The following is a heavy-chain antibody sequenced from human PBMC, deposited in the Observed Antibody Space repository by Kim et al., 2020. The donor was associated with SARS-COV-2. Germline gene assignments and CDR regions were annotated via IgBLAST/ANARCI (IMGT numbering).Heavy chain of an antibody. CDR2: INPNSGNT. CDR3: LKAGSRGVLWD. V-gene: IGHV1-8*01. J-gene: IGHJ1*01. Sequence: ASVKVSCKASGYTFTGYEINWVRQAPGQGLEWMGRINPNSGNTRLGQKFYGRVTMTRDTPKGTDYMEVSSLRYDDTAVYFCLKAGSRGVLWDWGLG. CDR1: GYTFTGYE. D-gene: IGHD3-10*01.